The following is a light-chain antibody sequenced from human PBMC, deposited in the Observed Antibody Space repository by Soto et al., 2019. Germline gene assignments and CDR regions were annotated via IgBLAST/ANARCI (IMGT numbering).Light chain of an antibody. CDR3: SSYTSSITYV. Sequence: QSALTQPPSVSGSPGQSVTISCTGTSSDVGSYNSVSWYQQAPGTVPKLMIYEVSNRPSGVPDRFSGSKSGNTASLTISGLQAEDEADYYCSSYTSSITYVFGTGTKLTVL. CDR2: EVS. V-gene: IGLV2-18*02. CDR1: SSDVGSYNS. J-gene: IGLJ1*01.